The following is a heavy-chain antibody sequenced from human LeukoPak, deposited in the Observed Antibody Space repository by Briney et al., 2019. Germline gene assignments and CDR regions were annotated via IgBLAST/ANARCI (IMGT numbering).Heavy chain of an antibody. J-gene: IGHJ4*02. CDR3: ARAQLYYGSFDY. D-gene: IGHD3-10*01. CDR2: IYTSGST. Sequence: SQTLSLTCTVSGGSISSGSYYWSWIRQPAGKGLEWIGRIYTSGSTNYNPSLKSRVTISVDTSKNQFSLKLSSVTAADTAVYYCARAQLYYGSFDYWGQGTLVTVSS. V-gene: IGHV4-61*02. CDR1: GGSISSGSYY.